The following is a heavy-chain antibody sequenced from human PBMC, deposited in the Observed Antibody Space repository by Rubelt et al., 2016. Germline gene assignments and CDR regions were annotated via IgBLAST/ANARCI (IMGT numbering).Heavy chain of an antibody. V-gene: IGHV3-74*01. CDR3: AGGYSSTCGDH. D-gene: IGHD6-13*01. Sequence: EVQLVESGGGLVQPGGSLRLSCVASGFTLRSYWMHWVRQVPGKGLVWVSRINSDGSSTDYADSVKGRFTISRDNSENTLYLQMNSLRAEDTAVYYCAGGYSSTCGDHWGQGTLVTVSS. CDR2: INSDGSST. J-gene: IGHJ4*02. CDR1: GFTLRSYW.